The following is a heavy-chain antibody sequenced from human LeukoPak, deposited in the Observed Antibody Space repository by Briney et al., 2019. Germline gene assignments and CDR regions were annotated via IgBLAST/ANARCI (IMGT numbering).Heavy chain of an antibody. V-gene: IGHV3-53*05. CDR3: ARDRGGSYFDY. D-gene: IGHD1-26*01. CDR1: GFTVRSNY. Sequence: SGGSLRLSCAASGFTVRSNYMSWVRQAPGKGLEWVSVIYSGGSTYYADSVKGRFTISRDNSKNTLYLQMNSLRAADTAVYYCARDRGGSYFDYWGQGTLVTVSS. J-gene: IGHJ4*02. CDR2: IYSGGST.